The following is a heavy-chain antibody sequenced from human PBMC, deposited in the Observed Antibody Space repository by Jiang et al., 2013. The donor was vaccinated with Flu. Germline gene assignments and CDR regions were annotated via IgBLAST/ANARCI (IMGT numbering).Heavy chain of an antibody. D-gene: IGHD5-18*01. Sequence: GAEVKKPGASVKVSCKASGYTFTGYYMHWVRQAPGQGLEWMGWINPNSGGTNYAQKFQGWVTMTRDTSISTAYMELSRLRSDDTAVYYCARGGGCDSYGLLERCFDYWGQGTLVTVSS. CDR3: ARGGGCDSYGLLERCFDY. J-gene: IGHJ4*02. CDR1: GYTFTGYY. CDR2: INPNSGGT. V-gene: IGHV1-2*04.